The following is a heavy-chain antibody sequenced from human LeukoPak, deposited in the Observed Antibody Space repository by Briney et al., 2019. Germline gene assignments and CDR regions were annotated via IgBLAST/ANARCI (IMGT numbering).Heavy chain of an antibody. Sequence: PSETLSLTCTVSGGSISSYYWSWIRQPPGKGLEWIGYIYYSGSTDYNPSLKSRVTISVDTSKNQFSLKLSSVTAADTAVYYCATSSGYQDAFDIGGQGTMVTVSS. D-gene: IGHD3-22*01. V-gene: IGHV4-59*01. CDR3: ATSSGYQDAFDI. CDR1: GGSISSYY. CDR2: IYYSGST. J-gene: IGHJ3*02.